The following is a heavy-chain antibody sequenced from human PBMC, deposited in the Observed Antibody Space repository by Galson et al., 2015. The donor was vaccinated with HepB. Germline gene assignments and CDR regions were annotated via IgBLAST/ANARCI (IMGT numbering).Heavy chain of an antibody. D-gene: IGHD3-3*01. CDR1: GYTFISYG. J-gene: IGHJ4*02. Sequence: SCKASGYTFISYGINWVRQAPGQGLEWMGWISPYNGNTTYAQRLQGRLTMSTDTSTSTAYMELRSLRSDDTAVYYCARDFGVAVINFDYWGQGTLVTVSS. CDR2: ISPYNGNT. V-gene: IGHV1-18*01. CDR3: ARDFGVAVINFDY.